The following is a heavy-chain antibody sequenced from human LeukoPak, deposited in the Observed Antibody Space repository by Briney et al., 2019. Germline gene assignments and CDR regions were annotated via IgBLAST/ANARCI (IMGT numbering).Heavy chain of an antibody. CDR3: ARTPDASASIAAIYDP. D-gene: IGHD6-6*01. CDR1: GGSFSGYY. CDR2: INHSGST. V-gene: IGHV4-34*01. J-gene: IGHJ5*02. Sequence: SETLSLTCAVYGGSFSGYYWSWLRQPPGKGLEGIGEINHSGSTNYNPSLKSRGTISVDTSNNQFSLKLSSVTAADTGVYYCARTPDASASIAAIYDPWGQGTLVTVSS.